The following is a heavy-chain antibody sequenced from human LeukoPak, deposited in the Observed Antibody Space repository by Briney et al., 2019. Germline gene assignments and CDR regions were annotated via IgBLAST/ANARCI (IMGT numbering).Heavy chain of an antibody. Sequence: ASVKVSCKASGYTFTGYYMHWVRQAPGQGLEWMGWINPNSGGTNYAQKFQGGVTMTRDTSISTAYMELSRLRSDDTAVYYCARGLGWEQWLVPDYYFDYWGQGTLVTVSS. J-gene: IGHJ4*02. CDR2: INPNSGGT. D-gene: IGHD6-19*01. CDR1: GYTFTGYY. V-gene: IGHV1-2*02. CDR3: ARGLGWEQWLVPDYYFDY.